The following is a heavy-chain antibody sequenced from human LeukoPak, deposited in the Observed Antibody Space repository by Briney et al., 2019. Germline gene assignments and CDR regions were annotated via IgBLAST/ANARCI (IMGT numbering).Heavy chain of an antibody. CDR3: ARVHSSGTSIFYGMDV. CDR1: GYTFTSYD. V-gene: IGHV1-8*01. D-gene: IGHD6-19*01. Sequence: ASVKVSCTASGYTFTSYDINWVRQATGQGLEWMGWMNPNSGNTGYAQKFQGRVTMTRNTSISTAYMELSSLRSEDTAVYYCARVHSSGTSIFYGMDVWGQGTTVTVSS. CDR2: MNPNSGNT. J-gene: IGHJ6*02.